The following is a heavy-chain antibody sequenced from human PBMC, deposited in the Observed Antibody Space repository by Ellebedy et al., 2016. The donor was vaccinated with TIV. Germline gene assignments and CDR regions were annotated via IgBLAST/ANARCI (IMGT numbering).Heavy chain of an antibody. CDR2: IIPILGTP. D-gene: IGHD6-19*01. J-gene: IGHJ4*02. V-gene: IGHV1-69*04. Sequence: SVKVSCXASGGTFRSYVFSWVRQAPGQGLEWMGRIIPILGTPNYAQKFQGRVTIIADTSTSTVYMELSSLRFDDTAVYYCATRSGPAGQVANYWGQGTLVTVSS. CDR3: ATRSGPAGQVANY. CDR1: GGTFRSYV.